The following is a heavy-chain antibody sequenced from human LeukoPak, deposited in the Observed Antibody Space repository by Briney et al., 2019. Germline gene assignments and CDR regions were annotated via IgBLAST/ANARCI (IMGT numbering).Heavy chain of an antibody. Sequence: SETLSLTCTVSGGSISSSSYYWGWIRQPPGKGLEWIGSIYYSGSTYYNPSLKSRVTISVDTSKNQFSLKLSSVTAADTAVYYCARQFPYSSGYYSFDYWGQGTLVTVSS. CDR2: IYYSGST. J-gene: IGHJ4*02. CDR3: ARQFPYSSGYYSFDY. CDR1: GGSISSSSYY. V-gene: IGHV4-39*01. D-gene: IGHD3-22*01.